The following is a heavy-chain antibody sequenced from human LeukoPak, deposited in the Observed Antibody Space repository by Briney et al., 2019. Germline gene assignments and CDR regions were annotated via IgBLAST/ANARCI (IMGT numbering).Heavy chain of an antibody. CDR1: GYTFTSYD. CDR2: MNPNSGNT. Sequence: ASVKVSCKASGYTFTSYDINWVRQATGQGLEWMGWMNPNSGNTGYAQKFQGRVTMTRNTSISTAYMELSSLRSEDTAVYYCAREIPYPDCSSSGCYGPWDYWGQGTLVTVSS. J-gene: IGHJ4*02. D-gene: IGHD2-2*01. CDR3: AREIPYPDCSSSGCYGPWDY. V-gene: IGHV1-8*01.